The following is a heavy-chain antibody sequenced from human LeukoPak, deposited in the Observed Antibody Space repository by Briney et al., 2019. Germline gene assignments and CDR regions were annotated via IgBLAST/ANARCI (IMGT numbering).Heavy chain of an antibody. CDR2: ISSSGSTI. V-gene: IGHV3-11*01. CDR3: ARDRYYYDSSGYYSFEY. J-gene: IGHJ4*02. D-gene: IGHD3-22*01. Sequence: GGSLRLSCAASGFTFSDYYTSWIRQAPGKGLEWFSYISSSGSTIYYADSVKGRFTISRDNAKNSLYLQMNSLRAEDTAVYYCARDRYYYDSSGYYSFEYWGQGTLVTVSS. CDR1: GFTFSDYY.